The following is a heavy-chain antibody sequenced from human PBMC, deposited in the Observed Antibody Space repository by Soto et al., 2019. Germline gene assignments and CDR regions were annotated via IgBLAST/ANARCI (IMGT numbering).Heavy chain of an antibody. Sequence: EVQVVESGGGLVQPGGSLRLSCAASGFTLSDHYMDWVRQAPGKGLEWVGRTKNKGNSYTTEYAASVKGRFTISRDDSKNSVYLHMKSLKSEDTAVYYCARGGYEYRYWGQGTLVTVSS. CDR1: GFTLSDHY. D-gene: IGHD5-12*01. CDR2: TKNKGNSYTT. V-gene: IGHV3-72*01. J-gene: IGHJ4*02. CDR3: ARGGYEYRY.